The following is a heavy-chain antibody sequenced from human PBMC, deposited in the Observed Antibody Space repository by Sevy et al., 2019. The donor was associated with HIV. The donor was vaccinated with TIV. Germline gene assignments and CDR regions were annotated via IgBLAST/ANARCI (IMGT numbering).Heavy chain of an antibody. V-gene: IGHV1-18*01. CDR2: ISAYNGNT. D-gene: IGHD5-12*01. CDR3: ARDRGRIVATEGIDY. Sequence: ASVKVSCKASGYTFTSYGISWVRQAPGQWLEWMGWISAYNGNTNYAQKLQGRVTMTTDTSTSTAYMELRSLRSDDTTVYYCARDRGRIVATEGIDYWGQGTLVTVSS. J-gene: IGHJ4*02. CDR1: GYTFTSYG.